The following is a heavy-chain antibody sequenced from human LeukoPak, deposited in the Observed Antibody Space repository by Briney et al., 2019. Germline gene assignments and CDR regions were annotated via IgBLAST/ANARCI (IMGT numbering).Heavy chain of an antibody. D-gene: IGHD5-12*01. CDR3: ARPRVATYFHGMDV. Sequence: PGGSLRLSCAASGFTFSDYYMSWIRRAPGKGLEWVSYISNSGSTIYYADSVKGRFTISRDNAKNSLYLQMNSLRAEDTAVYYCARPRVATYFHGMDVWGQGTTVTVSS. CDR2: ISNSGSTI. CDR1: GFTFSDYY. V-gene: IGHV3-11*01. J-gene: IGHJ6*02.